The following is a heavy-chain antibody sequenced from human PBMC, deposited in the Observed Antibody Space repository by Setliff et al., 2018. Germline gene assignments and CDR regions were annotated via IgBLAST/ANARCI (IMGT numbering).Heavy chain of an antibody. V-gene: IGHV1-18*01. CDR1: GYSFTVFG. CDR3: VRGQGPRTVVAIPFDH. D-gene: IGHD3-22*01. Sequence: ASVKVSCKTSGYSFTVFGISWVRQAPGQGLEWMGWMSPYYGSTNYAQKFQGRVTMTTDTSTSTAYMELTSLTSDDTALYYCVRGQGPRTVVAIPFDHWGQGTLVTAPQ. CDR2: MSPYYGST. J-gene: IGHJ4*02.